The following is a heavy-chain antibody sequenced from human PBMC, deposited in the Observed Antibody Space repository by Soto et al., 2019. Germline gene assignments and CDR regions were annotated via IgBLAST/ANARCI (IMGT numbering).Heavy chain of an antibody. Sequence: TLXXTCAVXXDXVSSNTVAXXWIRQSPSRGLEWLGRSYYRSKWYNDYAVSVKSRITINPDTSKNQFYLQLNSVTPEDTAVYYCAREKWAAAGGINWFDPWGQGTLVTVSS. V-gene: IGHV6-1*01. CDR2: SYYRSKWYN. J-gene: IGHJ5*02. CDR1: XDXVSSNTVA. D-gene: IGHD6-13*01. CDR3: AREKWAAAGGINWFDP.